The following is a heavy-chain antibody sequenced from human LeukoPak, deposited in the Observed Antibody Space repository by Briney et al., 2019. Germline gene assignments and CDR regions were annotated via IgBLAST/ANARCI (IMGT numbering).Heavy chain of an antibody. D-gene: IGHD4-11*01. CDR3: TRTSQSPVTPAAFDI. CDR1: GGTFRIFA. V-gene: IGHV1-69*05. CDR2: IIPMFGTP. Sequence: ASVKVSCKASGGTFRIFALSWVRQTPGQGLEWMGGIIPMFGTPNYAQKFRGRVSMTTEESTNTAYMELSSLRSDDTAVYYCTRTSQSPVTPAAFDIWGQGTMVIVSS. J-gene: IGHJ3*02.